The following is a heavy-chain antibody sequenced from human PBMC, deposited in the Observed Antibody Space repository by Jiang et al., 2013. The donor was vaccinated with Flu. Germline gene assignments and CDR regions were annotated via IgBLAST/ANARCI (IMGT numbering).Heavy chain of an antibody. CDR2: INPSGGST. CDR1: GYTFTSYY. V-gene: IGHV1-46*03. D-gene: IGHD2-15*01. Sequence: GAEVKKPGASVKVSCKASGYTFTSYYMHWVRQAPGQGLEWMGIINPSGGSTSYAQKFQGRVTMTRDTSTSTVYMELSSLRSEDTAVYYCARGAVVVVAATPFIDYWGQGTLVTVSS. CDR3: ARGAVVVVAATPFIDY. J-gene: IGHJ4*02.